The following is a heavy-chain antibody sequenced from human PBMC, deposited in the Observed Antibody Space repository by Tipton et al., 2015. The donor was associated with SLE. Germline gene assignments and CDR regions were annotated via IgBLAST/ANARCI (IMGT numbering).Heavy chain of an antibody. CDR3: TKDRIDSSTWVTGYGMDV. V-gene: IGHV3-23*03. J-gene: IGHJ6*02. CDR2: IYDGGGT. Sequence: SLRLSCAASGFTLNNYAMSWVRQAPGKGLDWVSVIYDGGGTYYSDSVKGRFTISRDNSKNTVHLQMDSLSSEDTAIYYCTKDRIDSSTWVTGYGMDVWGQGTAVTVSS. D-gene: IGHD2-2*01. CDR1: GFTLNNYA.